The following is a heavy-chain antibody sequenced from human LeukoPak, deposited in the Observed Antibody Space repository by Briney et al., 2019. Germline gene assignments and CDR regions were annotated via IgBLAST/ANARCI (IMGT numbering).Heavy chain of an antibody. CDR1: GFTFSSYW. J-gene: IGHJ6*03. CDR3: AREGFNYYDSSGYYMDV. V-gene: IGHV3-7*01. CDR2: IKQDGSEK. D-gene: IGHD3-22*01. Sequence: GGSLRLSCAASGFTFSSYWMSWVRQAPGKGLEWVANIKQDGSEKYYVDSVKGRFTISRDNAKNSLYLQMNSLRAEDTAVYYCAREGFNYYDSSGYYMDVWGKGTTVTISS.